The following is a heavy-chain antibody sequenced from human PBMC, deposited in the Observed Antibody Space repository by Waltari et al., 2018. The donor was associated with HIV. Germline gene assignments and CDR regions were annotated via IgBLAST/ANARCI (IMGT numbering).Heavy chain of an antibody. Sequence: QVQLQESGPGLVKPSQTLSLTCTVSGGSISNGSYYWNWIRQPAGKGLVWIGRIYSSGNTNNTPPLKGRVTISVDTSKNQFSLKLSSVTAADTAVYYCARGRFEGYILYYYYGMDVWGQGTTVSVSS. J-gene: IGHJ6*02. V-gene: IGHV4-61*02. CDR2: IYSSGNT. CDR3: ARGRFEGYILYYYYGMDV. D-gene: IGHD5-12*01. CDR1: GGSISNGSYY.